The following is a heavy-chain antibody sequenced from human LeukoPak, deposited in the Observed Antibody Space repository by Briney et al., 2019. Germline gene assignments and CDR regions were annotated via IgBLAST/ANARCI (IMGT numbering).Heavy chain of an antibody. Sequence: SGTLSLTCAVSGGSISSSNWWSWVRQPPGKGLEWIGEISHGGSTNYNPSLESRVTISVDKSKNQFSLKLNSVTAADTAVYFCARMTGTTPYDSWGQGTLVTVSS. V-gene: IGHV4-4*02. CDR3: ARMTGTTPYDS. CDR2: ISHGGST. J-gene: IGHJ4*02. D-gene: IGHD1-1*01. CDR1: GGSISSSNW.